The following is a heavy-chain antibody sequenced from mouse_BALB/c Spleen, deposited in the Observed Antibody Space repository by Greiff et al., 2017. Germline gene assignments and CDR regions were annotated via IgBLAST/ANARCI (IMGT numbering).Heavy chain of an antibody. CDR3: ARGYGAWFAY. D-gene: IGHD2-2*01. V-gene: IGHV5-17*02. J-gene: IGHJ3*01. CDR1: GFTFSSFG. CDR2: ISSGSSTI. Sequence: EVMLVESGGGLVQPGGSRKLSCAASGFTFSSFGMHWVRQAPEKGLEWVAYISSGSSTIYYADTVKGRFTISRDNPKNTLFLQMTSLRSEDTAMYYCARGYGAWFAYWGQGTLVTVSA.